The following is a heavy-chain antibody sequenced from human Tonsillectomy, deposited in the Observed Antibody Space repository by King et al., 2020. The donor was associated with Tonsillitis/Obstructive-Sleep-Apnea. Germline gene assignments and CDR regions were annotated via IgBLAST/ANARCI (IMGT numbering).Heavy chain of an antibody. CDR2: IRSKANSYAT. CDR3: TRQHDYGDYFYGMDV. D-gene: IGHD4-17*01. J-gene: IGHJ6*02. Sequence: QLVQSGGGLVQPGGSLKLSCAASGFTFSGSAMHWVRQASGKGLEWVGRIRSKANSYATAYAASVKGRFTISRDDSKNTAYLQMNSLKTEDTAVYYCTRQHDYGDYFYGMDVWGQGTTVTVSS. CDR1: GFTFSGSA. V-gene: IGHV3-73*01.